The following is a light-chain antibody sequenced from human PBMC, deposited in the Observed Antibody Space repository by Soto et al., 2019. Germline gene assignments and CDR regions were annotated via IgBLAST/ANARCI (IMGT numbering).Light chain of an antibody. V-gene: IGKV3-20*01. Sequence: EIVLTQSPGTLSLSPGERATLSCRASQSVSNNYLAWYQQKPGQAPRLLIYGASNRATGIADRFSGSGSGTDSTPTISRLEPEVFAVYYCQQYGSSGTFGQGTKVDIK. CDR2: GAS. CDR1: QSVSNNY. J-gene: IGKJ1*01. CDR3: QQYGSSGT.